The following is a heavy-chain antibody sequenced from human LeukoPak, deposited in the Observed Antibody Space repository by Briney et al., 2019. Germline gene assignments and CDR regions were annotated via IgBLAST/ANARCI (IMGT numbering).Heavy chain of an antibody. CDR2: IEQDGRDE. CDR3: VRVRGYSGYERAY. J-gene: IGHJ4*02. V-gene: IGHV3-7*01. Sequence: GGSLRLSCAASGFFFSSYWMGWARQVPGKGLEWVANIEQDGRDEYYVDSVKGRFTISRDNVKHSLYLQMNSLRAEDTAVYYCVRVRGYSGYERAYWGQGTLVIVSS. CDR1: GFFFSSYW. D-gene: IGHD5-12*01.